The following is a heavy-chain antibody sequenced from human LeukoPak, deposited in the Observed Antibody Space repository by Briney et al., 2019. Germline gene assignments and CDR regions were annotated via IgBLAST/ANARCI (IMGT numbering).Heavy chain of an antibody. CDR2: ISSSSSTI. CDR1: GFTFSSYS. CDR3: AKARTMIVVVGAFDI. Sequence: GGSLRLSCAASGFTFSSYSMNWVRQAPGKGLEWVSYISSSSSTIYYADSVKGRFTISRDNAKNSLYLQMNSLRAEDTAVYYCAKARTMIVVVGAFDIWGQGTMVTVSS. V-gene: IGHV3-48*01. D-gene: IGHD3-22*01. J-gene: IGHJ3*02.